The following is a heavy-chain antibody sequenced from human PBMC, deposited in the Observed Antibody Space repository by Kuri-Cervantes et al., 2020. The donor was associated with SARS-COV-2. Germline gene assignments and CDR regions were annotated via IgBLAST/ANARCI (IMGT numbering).Heavy chain of an antibody. Sequence: GESLKISCAASGFTFSSYAMSWVRQAPGKGLEWVSAISGSGGSTYYADSVKGRFTIPRDNSKNTLYLRMNSLRAEDTAVYYCAKAMLRIAARYYYYMDVWGKGTTVTVSS. D-gene: IGHD6-6*01. CDR1: GFTFSSYA. CDR3: AKAMLRIAARYYYYMDV. J-gene: IGHJ6*03. CDR2: ISGSGGST. V-gene: IGHV3-23*01.